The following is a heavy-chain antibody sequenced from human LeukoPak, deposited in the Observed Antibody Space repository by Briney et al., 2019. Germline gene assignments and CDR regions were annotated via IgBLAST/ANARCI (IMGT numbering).Heavy chain of an antibody. CDR2: ISSSGSTI. CDR3: ARDRGYDSSGYSPYFDY. J-gene: IGHJ4*02. V-gene: IGHV3-48*03. D-gene: IGHD3-22*01. Sequence: GGSLRPSCAASGFTFSSYEMNWVRQAPGKGLECVSYISSSGSTIYYADSVKGRFTISRDNAKNSLYLQMNSLRAEDTAVYYCARDRGYDSSGYSPYFDYWGQGTLVTVSS. CDR1: GFTFSSYE.